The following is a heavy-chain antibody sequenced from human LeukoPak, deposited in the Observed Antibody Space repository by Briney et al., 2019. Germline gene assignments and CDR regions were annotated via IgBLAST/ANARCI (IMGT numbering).Heavy chain of an antibody. D-gene: IGHD3-16*01. CDR3: TAEYFGGFEY. CDR2: VKNRGDGMAT. CDR1: TFTKAW. J-gene: IGHJ4*02. V-gene: IGHV3-15*07. Sequence: GGSLRLSCVLSTFTKAWMNWVRQAPGKGLEWVGRVKNRGDGMATDYAAPVKGRFIISRDDSKKTVYLQMDSLKTEDTAVYFCTAEYFGGFEYWGQGTLVTVSS.